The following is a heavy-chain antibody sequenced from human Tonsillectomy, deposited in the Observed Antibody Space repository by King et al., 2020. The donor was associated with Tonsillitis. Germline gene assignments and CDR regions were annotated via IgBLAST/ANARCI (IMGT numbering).Heavy chain of an antibody. CDR1: GFTFSSYT. CDR2: ITFDEKYK. CDR3: ARGNGRYYVDF. D-gene: IGHD3-9*01. J-gene: IGHJ4*02. Sequence: VQLVESGGGVVQPGRSLRLSCAASGFTFSSYTMHWVRQAPGRGLEWVAIITFDEKYKYYADSVKGRFTISKHNSNNTLYLQMNTLRAEDTAVYYCARGNGRYYVDFWGQGTLVTVSS. V-gene: IGHV3-30*04.